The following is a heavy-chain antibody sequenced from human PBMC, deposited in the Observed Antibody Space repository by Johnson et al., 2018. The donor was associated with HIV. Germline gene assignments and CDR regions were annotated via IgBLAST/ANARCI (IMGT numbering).Heavy chain of an antibody. V-gene: IGHV3-30-3*01. D-gene: IGHD6-19*01. CDR3: ARGVGVADDAFDI. J-gene: IGHJ3*02. Sequence: VQLVESGGGVVQPGRSLRLSCAASGFTFSSYAMHWVRQAPGKGLEWVAVISYDGSNKYYADSVKGRFPISRDNSKNTLYLQMNGLRAEDTAGDYCARGVGVADDAFDIWGQGTMVTVSS. CDR1: GFTFSSYA. CDR2: ISYDGSNK.